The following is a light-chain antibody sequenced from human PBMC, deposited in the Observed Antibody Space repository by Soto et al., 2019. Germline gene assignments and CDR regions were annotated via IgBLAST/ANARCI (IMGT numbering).Light chain of an antibody. V-gene: IGLV1-44*01. CDR3: AAWDDSLNGYVV. CDR1: SSNIGSNT. Sequence: QSVLTQPPSASGTPGQRVTISCSGSSSNIGSNTVNWYQQLPGTAPKLLIYSNNQRPSGVPDRFSGSKSGTSASLAISGLQSESEAEYYCAAWDDSLNGYVVFGGGTKLTVL. J-gene: IGLJ2*01. CDR2: SNN.